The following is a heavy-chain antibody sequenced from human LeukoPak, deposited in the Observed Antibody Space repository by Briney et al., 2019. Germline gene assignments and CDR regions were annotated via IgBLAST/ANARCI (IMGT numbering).Heavy chain of an antibody. V-gene: IGHV4-39*01. CDR1: GGSISSSSYY. CDR3: ARGTAAAGWYYYYYGMDV. Sequence: PSETLSLTCTVSGGSISSSSYYWGWIRQPPGKGLEWIGSIYYSGSTYYNPSLKSRVTISVDTSKNQFSLKLSSVTAADTAVYYCARGTAAAGWYYYYYGMDVWGQGTTVTVSS. J-gene: IGHJ6*02. D-gene: IGHD6-13*01. CDR2: IYYSGST.